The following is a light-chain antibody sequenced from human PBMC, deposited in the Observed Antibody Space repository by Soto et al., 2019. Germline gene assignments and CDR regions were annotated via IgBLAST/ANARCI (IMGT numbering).Light chain of an antibody. Sequence: EIVLTQSPATLSLSPGERVNLSCRASQSVSSYLAWYQQKPGQAPRLLIYDASNRATGTPARFSGSGSGTDFTLTISSLEPEDFAVYYCQQRSNWPTFGQGTKVEIK. V-gene: IGKV3-11*01. J-gene: IGKJ1*01. CDR2: DAS. CDR3: QQRSNWPT. CDR1: QSVSSY.